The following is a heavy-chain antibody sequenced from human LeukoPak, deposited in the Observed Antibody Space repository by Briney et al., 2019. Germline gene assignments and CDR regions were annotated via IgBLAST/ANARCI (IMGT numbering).Heavy chain of an antibody. CDR2: ISYDGSNK. CDR3: ARPLTYSGSHYYFDY. J-gene: IGHJ4*02. D-gene: IGHD1-26*01. Sequence: GGSLRLSCAASGFTFDDYAMHWVRQAPGKGLEWVAVISYDGSNKYYADSVKGRFTISRDNSKNTLYLQMNSLRAEDTAVYYCARPLTYSGSHYYFDYWGQGTLVTVSS. CDR1: GFTFDDYA. V-gene: IGHV3-30-3*01.